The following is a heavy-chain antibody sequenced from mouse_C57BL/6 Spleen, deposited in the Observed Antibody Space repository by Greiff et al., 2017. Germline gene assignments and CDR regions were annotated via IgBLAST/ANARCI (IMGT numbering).Heavy chain of an antibody. CDR1: GYTFTDYY. D-gene: IGHD2-4*01. CDR2: INPNNGGT. Sequence: EVQLQQSGPELVKPGASVKISCKASGYTFTDYYMNWVKQSHGKSLEWIGDINPNNGGTSYNQKFKGKATLTVDKSSSTAYMELRSLTSEDSAVYDCARSVYNEYDAGDYRGQGATLTVSS. CDR3: ARSVYNEYDAGDY. V-gene: IGHV1-26*01. J-gene: IGHJ2*01.